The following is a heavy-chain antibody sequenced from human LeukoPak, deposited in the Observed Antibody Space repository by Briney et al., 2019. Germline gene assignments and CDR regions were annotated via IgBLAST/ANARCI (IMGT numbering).Heavy chain of an antibody. Sequence: GGSLRLSRAPSGFTLSTYWMHWVRRAPGKGVVWVSRIFIDGSVKSSEDSVKGRLTISRDNSNNTLYFQMNGLRAEDTAVYYCATALGDYGDYHRFDFWGQGTLVTVSS. J-gene: IGHJ4*02. CDR3: ATALGDYGDYHRFDF. V-gene: IGHV3-74*01. CDR1: GFTLSTYW. D-gene: IGHD4-17*01. CDR2: IFIDGSVK.